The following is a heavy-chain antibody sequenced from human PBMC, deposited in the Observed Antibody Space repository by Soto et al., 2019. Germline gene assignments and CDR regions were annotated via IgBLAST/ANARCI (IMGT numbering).Heavy chain of an antibody. V-gene: IGHV4-59*01. CDR2: IFHSGST. J-gene: IGHJ4*02. CDR1: GASISDYY. D-gene: IGHD3-10*01. Sequence: QVQLQESGPGLVKPSETLSLTCTVSGASISDYYWSWIRQPPGKGLEWIGYIFHSGSTSYIPSLKRRITISVATSKNHFSLKLRSVPDADTAVYFCATTGLGFGDSYFDTWGQGTLVTVSS. CDR3: ATTGLGFGDSYFDT.